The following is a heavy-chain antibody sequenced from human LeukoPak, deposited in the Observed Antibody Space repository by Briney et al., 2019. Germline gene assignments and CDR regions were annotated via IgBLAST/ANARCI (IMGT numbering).Heavy chain of an antibody. V-gene: IGHV1-18*04. CDR3: ARYWNGGSCYAYDAFDM. D-gene: IGHD2-15*01. CDR1: GYTFTTYD. J-gene: IGHJ3*02. CDR2: ISPYNGNT. Sequence: ASVRVSCKASGYTFTTYDINWVRQAPGQGLEWMGWISPYNGNTIYAQKLQGRVTMTTDTSTSTAYMELRSLRSDDTAVYYCARYWNGGSCYAYDAFDMWGQGTMGTVSS.